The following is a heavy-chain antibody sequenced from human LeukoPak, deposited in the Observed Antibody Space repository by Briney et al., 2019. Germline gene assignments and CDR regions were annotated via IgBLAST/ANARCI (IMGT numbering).Heavy chain of an antibody. J-gene: IGHJ5*02. V-gene: IGHV3-74*01. CDR3: ARDRPSLLRFGELSGWFDP. Sequence: PGGSLRLSCAASGFTFSSYWMHWVRQAPGKGLVWVSRINSDGSSTSYADSVKGRFTISRDNAKNTLYLQMNSLRAEDTAVYYCARDRPSLLRFGELSGWFDPWGQGTLVTVSS. CDR2: INSDGSST. D-gene: IGHD3-10*01. CDR1: GFTFSSYW.